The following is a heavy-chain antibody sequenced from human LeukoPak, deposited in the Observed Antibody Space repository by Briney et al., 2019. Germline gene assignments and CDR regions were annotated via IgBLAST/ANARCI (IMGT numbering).Heavy chain of an antibody. CDR2: IKQDGSEK. CDR3: AKDDYGDYLTY. V-gene: IGHV3-7*01. D-gene: IGHD4-17*01. CDR1: GFTFSSYW. Sequence: GGSLRLSSAASGFTFSSYWMSWVRPAPGKGLEWVANIKQDGSEKYYVDSVKGRFTISRDNSKNTLYLQMNSLRAEDTAVYYCAKDDYGDYLTYWGQGTLVTVSS. J-gene: IGHJ4*02.